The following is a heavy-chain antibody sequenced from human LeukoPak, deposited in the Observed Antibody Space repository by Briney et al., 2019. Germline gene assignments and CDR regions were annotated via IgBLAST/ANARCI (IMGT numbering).Heavy chain of an antibody. CDR1: GYTFTSYG. V-gene: IGHV1-18*01. CDR3: AREAVLWFGEVGYFDY. CDR2: ISAYNGNT. D-gene: IGHD3-10*01. Sequence: GASVKVSCKASGYTFTSYGISWVRQAPGQGLEWMGWISAYNGNTNYAQKLQGRVTMTTDTSTSTAYMELRSLRSDDTAVYYCAREAVLWFGEVGYFDYWGQGTLVTVSS. J-gene: IGHJ4*02.